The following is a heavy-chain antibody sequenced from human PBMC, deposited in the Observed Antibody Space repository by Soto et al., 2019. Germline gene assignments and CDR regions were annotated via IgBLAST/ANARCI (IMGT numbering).Heavy chain of an antibody. Sequence: ASVKVSCKASGYTFTGYYMHWVRQAPGQGLEWMGWINPNSGGTNYAQKFQGWVTMTRDTSISTAYMELSRLRSDDTAVYYCAREGGDTHYYYYGMDVWGQGTTVTVSS. CDR1: GYTFTGYY. CDR2: INPNSGGT. D-gene: IGHD3-16*01. J-gene: IGHJ6*02. V-gene: IGHV1-2*04. CDR3: AREGGDTHYYYYGMDV.